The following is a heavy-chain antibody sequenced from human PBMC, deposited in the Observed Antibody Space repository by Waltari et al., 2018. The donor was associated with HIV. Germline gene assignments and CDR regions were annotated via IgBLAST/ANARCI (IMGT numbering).Heavy chain of an antibody. Sequence: QVHLLESGGGLVKPGGSLRLSCAASGFTFSDFYMTWIRQAPGKGLEWLSYISSGGDTINYADSVKGRLTSSRDNAKNLLYLQMNSLRAEDTAVYYCARAMATFGNYWGQGTLVTVSS. J-gene: IGHJ4*02. D-gene: IGHD5-12*01. CDR2: ISSGGDTI. V-gene: IGHV3-11*01. CDR1: GFTFSDFY. CDR3: ARAMATFGNY.